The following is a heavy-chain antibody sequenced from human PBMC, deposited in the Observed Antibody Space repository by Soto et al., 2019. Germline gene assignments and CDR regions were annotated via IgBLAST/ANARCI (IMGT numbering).Heavy chain of an antibody. J-gene: IGHJ4*02. CDR2: ISYDGSNK. D-gene: IGHD3-10*01. V-gene: IGHV3-30*18. Sequence: QVQLVESGGGVVQPGRSLRLSCAASGFTFSSYGVHWVRQAPGKGLEWVAVISYDGSNKYYADSVKGRFTISRDNSKNTLYLQMNSLRAEDTAVYYCAKDLMASFDYWGQGTLVTVSS. CDR3: AKDLMASFDY. CDR1: GFTFSSYG.